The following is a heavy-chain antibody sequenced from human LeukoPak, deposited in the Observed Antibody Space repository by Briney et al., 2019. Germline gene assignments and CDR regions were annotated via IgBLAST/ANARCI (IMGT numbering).Heavy chain of an antibody. D-gene: IGHD3-22*01. V-gene: IGHV3-30*18. J-gene: IGHJ4*02. Sequence: GGSLRLSCAASGFTFSSYGMHWVRQAPGKGLEWVAMTSFDGSYKNYADSVKGRFTISRDNSKNRLYLQMNSLRAEDTAVYYCAKEFSGYLASFEYWGQGTLVTVPS. CDR2: TSFDGSYK. CDR3: AKEFSGYLASFEY. CDR1: GFTFSSYG.